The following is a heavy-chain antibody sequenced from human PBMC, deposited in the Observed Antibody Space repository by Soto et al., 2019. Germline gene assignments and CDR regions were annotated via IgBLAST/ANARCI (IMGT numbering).Heavy chain of an antibody. J-gene: IGHJ4*02. D-gene: IGHD2-2*03. V-gene: IGHV1-18*04. Sequence: ASVKISCKASGYNFMPYGVNWVRQAPGQGLEWMGWISPWKGNTNYAQSFQGRVTMTTDTSTSKAYMELRSLTSDDTAVYYCARDLDPSGSYYNDYWGTGNMVTVSA. CDR3: ARDLDPSGSYYNDY. CDR1: GYNFMPYG. CDR2: ISPWKGNT.